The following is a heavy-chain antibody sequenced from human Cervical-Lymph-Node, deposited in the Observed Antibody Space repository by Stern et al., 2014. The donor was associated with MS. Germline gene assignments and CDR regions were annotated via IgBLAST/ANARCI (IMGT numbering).Heavy chain of an antibody. V-gene: IGHV1-69*01. J-gene: IGHJ6*02. D-gene: IGHD3/OR15-3a*01. Sequence: QVQLVQSGTEVKKPGSSVKVSCKASGGSFSSYPISWVRQAPGQGLEWMGGIIPVFGTAKYAQKTQGRVTITADESTSTVSMELSSLRSDDTAVYYCARGERGMDYYYYYYAMDIWGQGTTVTVSS. CDR3: ARGERGMDYYYYYYAMDI. CDR1: GGSFSSYP. CDR2: IIPVFGTA.